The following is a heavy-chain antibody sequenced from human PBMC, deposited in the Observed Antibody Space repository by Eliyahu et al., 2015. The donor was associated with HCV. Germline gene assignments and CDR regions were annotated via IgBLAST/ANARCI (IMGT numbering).Heavy chain of an antibody. CDR3: VKSYGGLRGEYFQH. J-gene: IGHJ1*01. Sequence: EVQLVESGGGLVQPGGSLRLXCSASGFXFSSYAMHWVRQAPGKGLEYVSAISSNGGSTYYADSVKGRFTISRDNSKNTLYLQMSSLRAEDTAVYYCVKSYGGLRGEYFQHWGQGTLVTVSS. V-gene: IGHV3-64D*06. CDR1: GFXFSSYA. CDR2: ISSNGGST. D-gene: IGHD3-16*01.